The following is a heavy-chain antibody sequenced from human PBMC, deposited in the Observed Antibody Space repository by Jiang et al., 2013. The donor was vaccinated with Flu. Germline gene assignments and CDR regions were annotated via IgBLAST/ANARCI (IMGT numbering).Heavy chain of an antibody. CDR1: GGSINSYF. Sequence: GSGLVKPSETLSLTCTVSGGSINSYFWSWIRQAPEKGLEWIAYTSYSGSINYNPSLNSRATISLDQSKNQFSLKLTSVTAADTAMYYCANHNVGGKGFQFWGQGALVTVSS. CDR2: TSYSGSI. CDR3: ANHNVGGKGFQF. D-gene: IGHD4-23*01. V-gene: IGHV4-59*08. J-gene: IGHJ4*02.